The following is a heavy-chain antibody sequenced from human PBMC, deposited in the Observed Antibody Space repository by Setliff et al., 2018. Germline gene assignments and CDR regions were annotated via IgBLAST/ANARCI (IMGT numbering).Heavy chain of an antibody. Sequence: SVTVSCKASGYSFSTYAMSWIRQAPRQGLEWMGGIIPIFGTANSAQKFQGRVALTTDTSTATVLMALRRLTSDDTAVYYCARNVHFANHFDFWGQGTLVTVSS. D-gene: IGHD3-3*02. CDR1: GYSFSTYA. CDR2: IIPIFGTA. CDR3: ARNVHFANHFDF. J-gene: IGHJ4*02. V-gene: IGHV1-69*05.